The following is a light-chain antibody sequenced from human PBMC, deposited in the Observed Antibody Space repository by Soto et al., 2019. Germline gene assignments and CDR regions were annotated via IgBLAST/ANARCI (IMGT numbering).Light chain of an antibody. Sequence: VVVTQVALGVPGTLGQQASISCRSSQSLVHSDGNTYLSWLQQRPGQPPRLLIYKISNRFSGVPDRFSGSGAGTDFTLKRSRVEAADVGVYYCMQPTQFPGTFGQGTKVDIK. CDR3: MQPTQFPGT. CDR2: KIS. J-gene: IGKJ1*01. CDR1: QSLVHSDGNTY. V-gene: IGKV2-24*01.